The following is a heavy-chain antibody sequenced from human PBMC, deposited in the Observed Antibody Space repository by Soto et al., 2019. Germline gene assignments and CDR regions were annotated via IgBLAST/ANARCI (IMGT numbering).Heavy chain of an antibody. J-gene: IGHJ4*02. CDR3: ARESDSSGWFAY. CDR1: GGSISSGGYY. D-gene: IGHD6-19*01. Sequence: QVQLQESGPGLVKPSQTLSLTCTVSGGSISSGGYYWSWIRQHPGKGLEWIGYIYYSGSTYYNPSLKSRVTISVDTSKNQSSLKLSSVTAADTAVYYCARESDSSGWFAYWGQGTLVTVSS. V-gene: IGHV4-31*03. CDR2: IYYSGST.